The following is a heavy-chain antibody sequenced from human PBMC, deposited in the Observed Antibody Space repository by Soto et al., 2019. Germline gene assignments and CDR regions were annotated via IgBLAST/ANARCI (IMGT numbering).Heavy chain of an antibody. J-gene: IGHJ4*02. Sequence: QVQLQESGPGLVKPSGTLSLTCAVSGDSISSDKWWRWVRQPPGKGLEWIGEIYHSGRTNCNPSLKSRITMSVEKSKNQFSLELSSMTAADTAVYYCARGGDWKFDYWGQGSLVTVSS. V-gene: IGHV4-4*02. CDR3: ARGGDWKFDY. CDR2: IYHSGRT. CDR1: GDSISSDKW. D-gene: IGHD2-21*02.